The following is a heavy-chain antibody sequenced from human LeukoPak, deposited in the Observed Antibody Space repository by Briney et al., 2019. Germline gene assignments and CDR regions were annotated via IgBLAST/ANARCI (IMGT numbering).Heavy chain of an antibody. CDR1: GYSFTSYW. Sequence: GKSLKISCKGSGYSFTSYWIGWVRQMPGKGLEWMGIIYPGDSDTRYSPSFQGQVTISADKSISTAYLQWSSLKASDTAMYYCARLPGCCRQANFDYWAREPWSPSPQ. D-gene: IGHD2-15*01. J-gene: IGHJ4*02. CDR3: ARLPGCCRQANFDY. V-gene: IGHV5-51*01. CDR2: IYPGDSDT.